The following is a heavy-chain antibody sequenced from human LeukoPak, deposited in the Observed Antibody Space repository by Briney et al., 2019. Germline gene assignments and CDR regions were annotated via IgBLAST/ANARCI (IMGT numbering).Heavy chain of an antibody. CDR2: IEQDGSEK. CDR1: GFTFSSYW. CDR3: ARGARRITIFGVVIIPVLVTPVDY. J-gene: IGHJ4*02. Sequence: PGGSLRLSCAASGFTFSSYWMSWVRQAPGKGLEWVANIEQDGSEKYYVDSVKGRFTISRDNAKNSLYLQMNSLRAEDTAVYYCARGARRITIFGVVIIPVLVTPVDYWGQGTLVTVSS. D-gene: IGHD3-3*01. V-gene: IGHV3-7*01.